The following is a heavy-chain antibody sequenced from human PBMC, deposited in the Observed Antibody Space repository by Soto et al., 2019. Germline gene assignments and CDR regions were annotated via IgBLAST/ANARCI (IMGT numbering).Heavy chain of an antibody. CDR1: GYSFTSYW. V-gene: IGHV5-51*01. CDR2: IYPGDSDT. D-gene: IGHD3-3*01. Sequence: ESLKISCKGSGYSFTSYWIGWVRQMPGKGLEWMGIIYPGDSDTRYSPSFQGQVTISADKSISTAYLQWSSLKASDTAMYYCATIRFLEWEYLDYWGQGTLVTVSS. J-gene: IGHJ4*02. CDR3: ATIRFLEWEYLDY.